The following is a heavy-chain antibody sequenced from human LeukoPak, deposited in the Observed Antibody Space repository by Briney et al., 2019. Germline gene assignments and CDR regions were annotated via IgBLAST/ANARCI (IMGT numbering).Heavy chain of an antibody. CDR3: ATLGIQLSWDY. Sequence: ASVKVSCKASGGTFSSYAISWVRQAPGKGLEWMGGFDPEDGETIYAQKFQGRVTMTEDTSTDTAYMELSSLRSEDTAVYYCATLGIQLSWDYWGQGTLVTVSS. V-gene: IGHV1-24*01. CDR1: GGTFSSYA. CDR2: FDPEDGET. J-gene: IGHJ4*02. D-gene: IGHD5-18*01.